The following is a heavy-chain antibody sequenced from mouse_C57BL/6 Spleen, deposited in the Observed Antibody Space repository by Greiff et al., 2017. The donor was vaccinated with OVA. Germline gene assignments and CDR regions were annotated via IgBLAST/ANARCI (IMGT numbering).Heavy chain of an antibody. V-gene: IGHV1-15*01. CDR3: TRGGLAD. J-gene: IGHJ3*01. CDR1: GYTFTDYE. Sequence: VQLQQSGAELVRPGASVTLSCKASGYTFTDYEMHWVKQTPVHGLEWIGAIDPETGGTAYNQKFKGKAILTAEKSSSTAYMELRSLTSEDSAVYYCTRGGLADGGQGTLVTVSA. CDR2: IDPETGGT.